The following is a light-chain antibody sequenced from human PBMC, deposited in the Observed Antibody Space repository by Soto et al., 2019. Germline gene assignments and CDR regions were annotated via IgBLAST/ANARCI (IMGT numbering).Light chain of an antibody. CDR1: TGDVTSGHF. Sequence: VVTQESSLTVSPGGTVTLTCGSSTGDVTSGHFPYWFQQKPGQAPRTLIYETSNRHPWTPARFSGSLLGGKAALTLSGAQPEDEADYYCLFSYGGPRVFGGGTQLTVL. V-gene: IGLV7-46*01. CDR3: LFSYGGPRV. CDR2: ETS. J-gene: IGLJ3*02.